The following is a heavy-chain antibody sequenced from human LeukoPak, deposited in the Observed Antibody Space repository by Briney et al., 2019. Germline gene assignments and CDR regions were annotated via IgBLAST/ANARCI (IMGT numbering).Heavy chain of an antibody. J-gene: IGHJ5*02. V-gene: IGHV4-34*01. D-gene: IGHD4-17*01. CDR2: MNHSGST. CDR1: GGSFSGYY. CDR3: ARVDGDYFGWFDP. Sequence: PSDTLSLTCAVYGGSFSGYYWSWIRQPPGKGLEWIGEMNHSGSTNYNPSLKSRVTISVDTSKNQFSLKLSSVTAADTGVYYCARVDGDYFGWFDPWGQGTLVTVSS.